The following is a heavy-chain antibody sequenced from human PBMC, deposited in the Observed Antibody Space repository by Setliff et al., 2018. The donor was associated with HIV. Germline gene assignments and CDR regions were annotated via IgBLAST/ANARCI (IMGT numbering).Heavy chain of an antibody. J-gene: IGHJ4*02. CDR1: GGSMSSFY. CDR2: IYYSGTT. D-gene: IGHD1-7*01. Sequence: SETLSLTCTVSGGSMSSFYWSWIRQSPEKGLEWIGYIYYSGTTNYSPALESRVTIAVDTSKNQFSLRLTSVTSADTAVYYCSRGGTMAEYWGPGKVVTVSS. CDR3: SRGGTMAEY. V-gene: IGHV4-59*01.